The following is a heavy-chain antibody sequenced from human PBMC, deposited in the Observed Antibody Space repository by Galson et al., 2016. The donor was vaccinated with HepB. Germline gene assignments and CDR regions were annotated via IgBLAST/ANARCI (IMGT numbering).Heavy chain of an antibody. Sequence: SLRLSCAASGLTFSRYSMNWVRQAPGKGLEWVSYISSSSSTIYYADSVQGRFTISRDDAKNSLYLQMNSLRDEDTAVYYCARRGAGSGSDYISWYFDLWGRGTLVTVSS. J-gene: IGHJ2*01. D-gene: IGHD3-10*01. CDR2: ISSSSSTI. V-gene: IGHV3-48*02. CDR1: GLTFSRYS. CDR3: ARRGAGSGSDYISWYFDL.